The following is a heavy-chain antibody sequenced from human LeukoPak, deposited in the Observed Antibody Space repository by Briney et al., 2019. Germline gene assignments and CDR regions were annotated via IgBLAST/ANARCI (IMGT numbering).Heavy chain of an antibody. J-gene: IGHJ6*02. CDR3: AMGGVLDV. V-gene: IGHV3-7*03. Sequence: PGGSLRPSCAASGFTFSSYWMKSARQAPGKRLEWVASKNHNGNVNYYVDSVRGRFTIARDNAKNSLYLQMSNLRAEDTAVYFCAMGGVLDVWGQGATVTGSS. D-gene: IGHD3-16*01. CDR1: GFTFSSYW. CDR2: KNHNGNVN.